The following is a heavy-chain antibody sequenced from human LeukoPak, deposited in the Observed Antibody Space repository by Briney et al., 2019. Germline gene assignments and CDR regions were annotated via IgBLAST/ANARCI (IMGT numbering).Heavy chain of an antibody. Sequence: PGGSLTLSCAASGFTFSSYSMNWVRQAPGKGLEWVSSISSSSSYIYYADSVKGRFTISRDNAKNSLYLQMNSLRAEDTAVYYCARVLRITMIVEGAFDIWGQGTMVTVSS. D-gene: IGHD3-22*01. CDR1: GFTFSSYS. V-gene: IGHV3-21*01. CDR3: ARVLRITMIVEGAFDI. J-gene: IGHJ3*02. CDR2: ISSSSSYI.